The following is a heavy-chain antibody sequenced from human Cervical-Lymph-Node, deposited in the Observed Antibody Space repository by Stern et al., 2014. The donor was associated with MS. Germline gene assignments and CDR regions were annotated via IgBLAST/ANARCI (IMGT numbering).Heavy chain of an antibody. CDR2: IYPGGSDT. J-gene: IGHJ6*02. V-gene: IGHV5-51*03. D-gene: IGHD5-18*01. CDR3: ARPGDDTAKYGLDV. Sequence: EVQLVESGAEVKKPGGSLKLSCKGSGYSFATYWIGWVRQVPGKGLEWMGIIYPGGSDTKYSPSLQGPGTLSPHKTIRPASLAWSRLKASDAAMYYCARPGDDTAKYGLDVWGQGTTVTVSS. CDR1: GYSFATYW.